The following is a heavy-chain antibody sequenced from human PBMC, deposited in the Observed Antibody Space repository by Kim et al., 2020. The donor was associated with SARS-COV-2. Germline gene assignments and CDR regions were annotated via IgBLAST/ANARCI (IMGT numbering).Heavy chain of an antibody. D-gene: IGHD6-19*01. CDR3: ARDGGGSGWYYGMDV. V-gene: IGHV1-46*01. J-gene: IGHJ6*02. Sequence: KFQGRVTMTRDTSTSTVYMELSSLRSEDTAVYYCARDGGGSGWYYGMDVWGQGTTVTVSS.